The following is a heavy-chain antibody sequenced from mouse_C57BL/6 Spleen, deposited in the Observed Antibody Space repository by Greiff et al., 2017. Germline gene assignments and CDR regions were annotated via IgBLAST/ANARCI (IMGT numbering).Heavy chain of an antibody. V-gene: IGHV2-4*01. D-gene: IGHD1-1*01. Sequence: VKLMESGPGLVQPSQSLSITCTVSGFSLTSYGVHWVRQPPGKGLEWLGVIWSGGSTDYNAAFISRLSISKDNSKSQVFFKMNSLQADDTAIYYCAKNYGSSYLDYWGQGTTLTVSS. CDR3: AKNYGSSYLDY. CDR2: IWSGGST. J-gene: IGHJ2*01. CDR1: GFSLTSYG.